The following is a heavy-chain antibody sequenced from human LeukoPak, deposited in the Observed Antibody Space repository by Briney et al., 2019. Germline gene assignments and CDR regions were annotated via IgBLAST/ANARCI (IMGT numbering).Heavy chain of an antibody. CDR3: ARLPVLRFLEWLPSPNYFDY. D-gene: IGHD3-3*01. J-gene: IGHJ4*02. CDR1: GGSFSGYY. CDR2: INHSGST. Sequence: SETLSLTCAVYGGSFSGYYWSWIRQPPGKGLEWIGEINHSGSTNYNPSLKSRVTISVDTSKNQFSLKLSSVTAADTAVYYCARLPVLRFLEWLPSPNYFDYWGQGTLVTVSS. V-gene: IGHV4-34*01.